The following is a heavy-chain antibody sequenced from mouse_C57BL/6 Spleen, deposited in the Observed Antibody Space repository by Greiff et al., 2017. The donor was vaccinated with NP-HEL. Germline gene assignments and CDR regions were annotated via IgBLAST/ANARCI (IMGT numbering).Heavy chain of an antibody. Sequence: QVQLQQSGAELVRPGSSVKLSCKASGYTFTSYWMHWVKQRPIQGLEWIGNIDPSDSETHYNQKFKDKATLTVDKSSSTAYMQLSSLTSEDSAVYYCSLITTVVATYGDYWGQGTTLTVSS. CDR1: GYTFTSYW. V-gene: IGHV1-52*01. CDR2: IDPSDSET. J-gene: IGHJ2*01. D-gene: IGHD1-1*01. CDR3: SLITTVVATYGDY.